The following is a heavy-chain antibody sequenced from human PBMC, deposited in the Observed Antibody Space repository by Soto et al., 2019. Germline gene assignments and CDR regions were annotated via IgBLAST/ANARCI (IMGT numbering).Heavy chain of an antibody. CDR1: GGTFSSSA. Sequence: ASVKVSCKASGGTFSSSAISWLRQARLQGLEWMGGIIPIFGTANYAQKFEGRVTITADKCTSTAYMELSSLRSEDTAVYYCARDPRPYDILTGYSSWGQGTVVTVSS. D-gene: IGHD3-9*01. CDR2: IIPIFGTA. CDR3: ARDPRPYDILTGYSS. J-gene: IGHJ4*02. V-gene: IGHV1-69*06.